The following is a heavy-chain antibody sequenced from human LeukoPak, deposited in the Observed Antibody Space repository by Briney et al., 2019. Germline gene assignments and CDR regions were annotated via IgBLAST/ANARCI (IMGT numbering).Heavy chain of an antibody. CDR2: MNPNSGNT. CDR3: ARQVGFGELAKAFDI. J-gene: IGHJ3*02. V-gene: IGHV1-8*03. D-gene: IGHD3-10*01. Sequence: ASVKVSCKASGYTFTSYDINWVRQATGQGLEWMGWMNPNSGNTGYAQKFQGRVTITGDTSISTAYMELSSLRSEDTAVYYCARQVGFGELAKAFDIWGQGTMVTVSS. CDR1: GYTFTSYD.